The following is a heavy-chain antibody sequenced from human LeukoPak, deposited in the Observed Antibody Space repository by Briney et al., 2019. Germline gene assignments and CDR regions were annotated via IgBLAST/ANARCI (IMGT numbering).Heavy chain of an antibody. D-gene: IGHD3-10*01. CDR2: IYSGGST. J-gene: IGHJ4*02. Sequence: GGSLRLSCAASGFTVSSNYMSWVRQAPGKGLEWVSVIYSGGSTYYADSVKGRFTISRHNSKNTLYLQMNSLRAEDTAVYYCAKVGYYYGSGSYVGYWGQGTLVTVSS. CDR1: GFTVSSNY. V-gene: IGHV3-53*01. CDR3: AKVGYYYGSGSYVGY.